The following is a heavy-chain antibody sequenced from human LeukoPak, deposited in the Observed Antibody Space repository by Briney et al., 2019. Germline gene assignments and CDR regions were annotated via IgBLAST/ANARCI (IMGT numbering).Heavy chain of an antibody. CDR2: IKQDGSEK. CDR3: ARGWTGGFDY. D-gene: IGHD1-26*01. CDR1: GFTFSSYW. Sequence: GGSLRLSCAASGFTFSSYWMNWVRQAPGKGLEWVANIKQDGSEKYYVDSVRGRFTISRDNAKSSLYLQMHSLRAEDTDVYYCARGWTGGFDYWGQGTLATVSS. V-gene: IGHV3-7*01. J-gene: IGHJ4*02.